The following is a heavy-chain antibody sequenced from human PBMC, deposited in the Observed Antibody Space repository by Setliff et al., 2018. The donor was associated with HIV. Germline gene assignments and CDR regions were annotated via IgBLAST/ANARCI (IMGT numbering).Heavy chain of an antibody. CDR1: GYNFRMYW. CDR3: ARQDPVALYYLDY. V-gene: IGHV5-51*01. D-gene: IGHD3-16*02. J-gene: IGHJ4*02. CDR2: IYPGDSDT. Sequence: PGESLKISCKTSGYNFRMYWIAWVRQMPGKGLEWMGIIYPGDSDTRYSPSFQGQVTISADKSISTAYLQWSSLKASDTAMYYCARQDPVALYYLDYWGQGTLVTVS.